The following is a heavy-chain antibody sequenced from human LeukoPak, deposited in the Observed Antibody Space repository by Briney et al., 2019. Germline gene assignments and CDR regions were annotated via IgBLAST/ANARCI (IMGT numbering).Heavy chain of an antibody. D-gene: IGHD1-26*01. CDR2: FDPEDGET. CDR1: AYTLTELS. Sequence: ASVKVSCKVPAYTLTELSMHWVRQAPGKGLEWMGGFDPEDGETIYAQKFQGRVTMTEDTSTDTAYMELSSLRSEDTAVYYCATKQKWELAGRYDYWGQGTLVTVSS. CDR3: ATKQKWELAGRYDY. J-gene: IGHJ4*02. V-gene: IGHV1-24*01.